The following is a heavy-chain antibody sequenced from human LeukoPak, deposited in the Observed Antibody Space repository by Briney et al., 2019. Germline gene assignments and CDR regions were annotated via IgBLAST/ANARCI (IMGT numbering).Heavy chain of an antibody. CDR2: IIPIFGTA. D-gene: IGHD3-10*01. CDR1: GGTFSSYA. Sequence: ASVKVSCKASGGTFSSYAISWVRQAPGRGLEWMGGIIPIFGTANYAQKFQGRVTITADESTSTAYMELSSLRSEDTAVYYCARENPYYYGSGSLDYWGQGTLVTVSS. V-gene: IGHV1-69*13. CDR3: ARENPYYYGSGSLDY. J-gene: IGHJ4*02.